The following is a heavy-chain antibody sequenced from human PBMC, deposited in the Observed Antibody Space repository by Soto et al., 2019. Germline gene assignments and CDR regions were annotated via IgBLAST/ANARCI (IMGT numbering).Heavy chain of an antibody. CDR1: GYTFTSYG. V-gene: IGHV1-18*01. Sequence: ASVKVSCKASGYTFTSYGISWVRQAPGQGLEWMGWISAYNGNTSYAQKFQGRVTMTRNTSISTAYMELSSLRSEDTAVYYCARGRADAFDIWGQGTMVTVSS. J-gene: IGHJ3*02. CDR2: ISAYNGNT. CDR3: ARGRADAFDI.